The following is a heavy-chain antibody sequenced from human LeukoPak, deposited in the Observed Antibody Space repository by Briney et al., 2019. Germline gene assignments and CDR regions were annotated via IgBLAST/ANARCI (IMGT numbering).Heavy chain of an antibody. CDR2: IDTIGATT. V-gene: IGHV3-23*01. D-gene: IGHD4-17*01. J-gene: IGHJ3*02. CDR3: AKADYGDYVEAFDI. CDR1: GFTFSSHA. Sequence: PGGSLRLSCTASGFTFSSHAMSWVRQAPGKGLKGVSTIDTIGATTSCTDSVKGRFTISRDNSKNMLYLQMDTLRAEDTAVYYCAKADYGDYVEAFDIWGQGTMVTVSS.